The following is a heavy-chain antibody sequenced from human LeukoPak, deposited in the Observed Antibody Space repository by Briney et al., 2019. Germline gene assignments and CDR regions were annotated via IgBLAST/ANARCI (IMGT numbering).Heavy chain of an antibody. J-gene: IGHJ4*02. V-gene: IGHV4-34*01. D-gene: IGHD3-22*01. CDR1: GGSFSGYY. CDR2: INHSGST. CDR3: ARGRTYYDSSLNL. Sequence: SETLSLTCAVYGGSFSGYYWSWIRQPPGKGLEWIGEINHSGSTNYNPSLKSRVTISVDTSKNQFSLKLSSVTAADTAVYYCARGRTYYDSSLNLWGQGTLATVSS.